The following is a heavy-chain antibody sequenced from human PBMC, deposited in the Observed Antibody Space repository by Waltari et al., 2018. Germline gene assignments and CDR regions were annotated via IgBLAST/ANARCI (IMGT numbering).Heavy chain of an antibody. Sequence: QVQLQESGPGLVKPSETLSLTCTVSGGSISSYYWSWIRPPAGKGLEWIGRIYTSGSTNYNPSLKSRVTMSVDTSKNQFSLKLSSVTAADTAVYYCARGYKEYYYDSSGLVALDIWGQGTMVTVSS. V-gene: IGHV4-4*07. CDR2: IYTSGST. J-gene: IGHJ3*02. D-gene: IGHD3-22*01. CDR3: ARGYKEYYYDSSGLVALDI. CDR1: GGSISSYY.